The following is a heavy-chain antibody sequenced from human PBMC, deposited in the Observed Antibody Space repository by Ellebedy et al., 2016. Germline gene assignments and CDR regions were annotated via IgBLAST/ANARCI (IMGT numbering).Heavy chain of an antibody. Sequence: GGSLRLSCAASGFTFNNFAMTWVRQAPGKGLDWVSGISDSGASTYYADSVKGRFTISRDSSKNTLNLQMNSLRAEDTAVYYCARDQGFYYYGMDVWGQGTTVTVSS. CDR1: GFTFNNFA. V-gene: IGHV3-23*01. CDR3: ARDQGFYYYGMDV. D-gene: IGHD2-15*01. J-gene: IGHJ6*02. CDR2: ISDSGAST.